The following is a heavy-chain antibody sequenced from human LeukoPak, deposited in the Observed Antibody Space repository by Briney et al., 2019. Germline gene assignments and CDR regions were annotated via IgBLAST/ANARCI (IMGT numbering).Heavy chain of an antibody. V-gene: IGHV2-5*02. CDR3: ALLYSSSWSSDFDY. J-gene: IGHJ4*02. CDR2: IYWDDDK. CDR1: GFSLSTSGVG. D-gene: IGHD6-13*01. Sequence: SGPALVKPTQTLTLTCTFSGFSLSTSGVGVGWIRQPPGKALGWLALIYWDDDKRYSPSLKSRLTITKDTSKNQVVLTMTNMDPVDTATYYCALLYSSSWSSDFDYWGQGTLVTVSS.